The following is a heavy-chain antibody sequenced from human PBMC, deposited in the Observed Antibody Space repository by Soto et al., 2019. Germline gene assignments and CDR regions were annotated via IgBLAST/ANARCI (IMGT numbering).Heavy chain of an antibody. CDR3: ARDGMTTGDT. Sequence: SETLSLTCIVSGVSVRSYTWSWVRQPANKGLEWIGRVFSSVSATHNPSLKSRVTITMDTPENRISLKLDSVTAADAGVYYCARDGMTTGDTWGPGTAVTVSS. V-gene: IGHV4-4*07. CDR1: GVSVRSYT. CDR2: VFSSVSA. J-gene: IGHJ4*02. D-gene: IGHD2-21*02.